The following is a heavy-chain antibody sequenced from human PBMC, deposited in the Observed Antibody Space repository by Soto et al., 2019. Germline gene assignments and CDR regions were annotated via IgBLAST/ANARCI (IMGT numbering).Heavy chain of an antibody. Sequence: GGSLRLSCAASGFTFDDYAMHWVRQAPGKGLEWVSGISWNSGSIGYADSVKGRFTISRDNAKNSPYLQMNSLRAEDTALYYCAKAPKTLSYYDAPFDYWGQGTPVTVSS. CDR1: GFTFDDYA. V-gene: IGHV3-9*01. J-gene: IGHJ4*02. CDR3: AKAPKTLSYYDAPFDY. D-gene: IGHD3-22*01. CDR2: ISWNSGSI.